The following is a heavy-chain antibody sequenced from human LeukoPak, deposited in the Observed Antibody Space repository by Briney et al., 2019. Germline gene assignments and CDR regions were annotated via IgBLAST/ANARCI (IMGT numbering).Heavy chain of an antibody. Sequence: KVXCXXSXYTFTXXXMHWVRQAPGQGLEWMGRINPNSGDTNYAQKFQGRVTMTRDTSISTAYMELSRLRSDDTAVYYCARDYCSSTSCLFDYWGQGTLVTVSS. D-gene: IGHD2-2*01. V-gene: IGHV1-2*06. J-gene: IGHJ4*02. CDR1: XYTFTXXX. CDR2: INPNSGDT. CDR3: ARDYCSSTSCLFDY.